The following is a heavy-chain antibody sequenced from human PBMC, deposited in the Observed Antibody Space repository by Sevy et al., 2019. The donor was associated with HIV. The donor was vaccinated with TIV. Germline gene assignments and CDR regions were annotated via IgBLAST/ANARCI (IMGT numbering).Heavy chain of an antibody. Sequence: GGSLRLSCAASGFTFSNAWMNWVRQAPGKGLEWVGRIKSKTDGGTTDYAAPVKGRFTISRDDSKNTLYLQMKSLKTEDTAVYYCTTDGGGYNYGYSFDYWGQGTLVTVSS. CDR3: TTDGGGYNYGYSFDY. J-gene: IGHJ4*02. CDR1: GFTFSNAW. V-gene: IGHV3-15*07. CDR2: IKSKTDGGTT. D-gene: IGHD5-18*01.